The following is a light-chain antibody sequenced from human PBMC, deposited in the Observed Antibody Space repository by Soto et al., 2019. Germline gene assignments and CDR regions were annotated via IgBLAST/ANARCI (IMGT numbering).Light chain of an antibody. Sequence: EIVLTQSPGTLSLYPGERATLSCRASQSVSSSYLAWYQQKPGQAPRLLIYGASSRATGIPDRFSGSGSGTDFTLTISRLEPEDVAVYYCQQYGSSPWTFGQGTKVEIK. CDR2: GAS. CDR1: QSVSSSY. CDR3: QQYGSSPWT. V-gene: IGKV3-20*01. J-gene: IGKJ1*01.